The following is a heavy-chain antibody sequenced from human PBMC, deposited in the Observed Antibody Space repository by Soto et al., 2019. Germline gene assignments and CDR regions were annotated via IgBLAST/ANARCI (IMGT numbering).Heavy chain of an antibody. CDR1: GFTFDSYG. Sequence: QVQLVESGGGVVQPGRSLRLSCAASGFTFDSYGMHWVRQAPGKGLEWVAVISSDGNNKYYADSVKGRFNISRDNFKNTLYLQMSSLRADDTAVYYCAKDLLPNTVTTCGSWGQGTLVTVSS. D-gene: IGHD4-17*01. CDR3: AKDLLPNTVTTCGS. CDR2: ISSDGNNK. J-gene: IGHJ5*02. V-gene: IGHV3-30*18.